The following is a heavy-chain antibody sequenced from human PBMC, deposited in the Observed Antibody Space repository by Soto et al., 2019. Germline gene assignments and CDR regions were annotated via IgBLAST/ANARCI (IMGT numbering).Heavy chain of an antibody. CDR2: INAGNGNT. Sequence: ASVKVSCKASGYTFTSYAMHWVRQAPGQRLEWMGWINAGNGNTKYSQKFQGRVTITRDTSASTAYMELSSLRSEDTAVYYCARVPVLPYGVIWFDPWGQGTLVTVSS. CDR3: ARVPVLPYGVIWFDP. D-gene: IGHD3-10*01. J-gene: IGHJ5*02. V-gene: IGHV1-3*01. CDR1: GYTFTSYA.